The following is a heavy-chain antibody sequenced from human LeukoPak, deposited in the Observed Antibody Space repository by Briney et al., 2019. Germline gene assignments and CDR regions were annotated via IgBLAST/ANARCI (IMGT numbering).Heavy chain of an antibody. CDR3: ARGRGFGVVIIPSAGYYYYMDV. Sequence: GGSLRLSCAASGFTFNSYAMHWVRQAPGKGLEWVAVISYDGSNKYYADSVKGRFTISRDNSKNTLYLQMNSLRAEDTAVSYCARGRGFGVVIIPSAGYYYYMDVWGKGTTVTVSS. CDR2: ISYDGSNK. D-gene: IGHD3-3*01. CDR1: GFTFNSYA. J-gene: IGHJ6*03. V-gene: IGHV3-30-3*01.